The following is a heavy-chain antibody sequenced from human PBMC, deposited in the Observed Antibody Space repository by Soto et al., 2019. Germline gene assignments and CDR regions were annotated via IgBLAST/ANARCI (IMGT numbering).Heavy chain of an antibody. CDR3: ASRDSGLEY. CDR1: GGSISSGGYS. D-gene: IGHD1-26*01. Sequence: LSLTCAVSGGSISSGGYSWSWIRQPPGKGLEWIGYIYHSGSTYYNPSLKSRVTISVDRSKNQFSLKLSSVTAAETAVYYCASRDSGLEYWGEGKVVNVS. J-gene: IGHJ4*02. CDR2: IYHSGST. V-gene: IGHV4-30-2*01.